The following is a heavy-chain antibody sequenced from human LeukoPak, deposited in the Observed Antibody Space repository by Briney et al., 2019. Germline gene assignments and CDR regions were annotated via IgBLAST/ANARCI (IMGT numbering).Heavy chain of an antibody. CDR3: AREYYYGSGSYAFDI. V-gene: IGHV4-59*12. Sequence: SETLSLTCTVSGGSISSYYWSWIRQPPGKGLEWIGYIYYSGSTYYNPSLKSRVTISVDTSKNQFSLKLSSVTAADTAVYYCAREYYYGSGSYAFDIWGQGTMVTVSS. J-gene: IGHJ3*02. CDR2: IYYSGST. CDR1: GGSISSYY. D-gene: IGHD3-10*01.